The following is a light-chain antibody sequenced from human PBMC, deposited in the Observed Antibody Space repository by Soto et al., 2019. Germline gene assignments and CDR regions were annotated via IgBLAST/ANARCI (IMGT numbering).Light chain of an antibody. J-gene: IGLJ1*01. V-gene: IGLV2-11*01. CDR3: CSYAGSYTYV. Sequence: QSVLPQPRSVSGSPGQSVTISCSDVGGYNYVSWYQQHPGKAPKLIIYDVNKRPSGVPDRFSGSQSDNTASLTSSGLQAEDEADYHCCSYAGSYTYVFGTGTKVTVL. CDR1: DVGGYNY. CDR2: DVN.